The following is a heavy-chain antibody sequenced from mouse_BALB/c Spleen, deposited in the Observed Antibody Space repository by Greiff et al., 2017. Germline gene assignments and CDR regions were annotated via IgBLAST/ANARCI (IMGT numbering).Heavy chain of an antibody. CDR1: GFTFSDYY. V-gene: IGHV5-4*02. CDR2: ISDGGSYT. Sequence: EVKVVESGGGLVKPGGSLKLSCAASGFTFSDYYMYWVRQTPEKRLEWVATISDGGSYTYYPDSVKGRFTISGDNAKNNLYLQMSSLKSEDTAVYYCARVSVVGLYRYVDVWGAGTPVTVSA. CDR3: ARVSVVGLYRYVDV. J-gene: IGHJ1*01. D-gene: IGHD1-1*01.